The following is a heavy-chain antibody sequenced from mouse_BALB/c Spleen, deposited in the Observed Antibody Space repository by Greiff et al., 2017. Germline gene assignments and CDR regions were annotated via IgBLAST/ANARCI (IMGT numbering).Heavy chain of an antibody. CDR1: GFTFSSYA. J-gene: IGHJ3*01. V-gene: IGHV5-6-5*01. CDR2: ISSGGST. Sequence: EVNLVESGGGLVKPGGSLKLSCAASGFTFSSYAMSWVRQTPEKRLEWVASISSGGSTYYPDSVKGRFTISRDNARNILYLQMSSLRSEDTAMYYCARGGDYYGSSSAWFAYWGQGTLVTVSA. CDR3: ARGGDYYGSSSAWFAY. D-gene: IGHD1-1*01.